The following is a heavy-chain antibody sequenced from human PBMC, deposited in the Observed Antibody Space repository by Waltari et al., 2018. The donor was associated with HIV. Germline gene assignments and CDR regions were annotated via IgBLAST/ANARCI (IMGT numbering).Heavy chain of an antibody. CDR2: IYSSGRP. CDR1: GGSISSYY. V-gene: IGHV4-59*01. CDR3: ARDRWEGYYYDSSGSHWGAFDI. J-gene: IGHJ3*02. Sequence: QVQLQESGPGLVKPSETLSLTCTVSGGSISSYYWSWIRQPPGKGLEWIGYIYSSGRPICNPSLKRRVTISVDTSKNQFSLKLSSVTAADTAVYYCARDRWEGYYYDSSGSHWGAFDIWGQWTMVTVSS. D-gene: IGHD3-22*01.